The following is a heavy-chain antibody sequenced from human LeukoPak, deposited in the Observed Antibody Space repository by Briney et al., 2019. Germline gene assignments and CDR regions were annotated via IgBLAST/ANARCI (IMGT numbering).Heavy chain of an antibody. CDR1: GFTFSNYS. J-gene: IGHJ4*02. CDR2: IGSSSHYR. Sequence: PGGSLRLSCAASGFTFSNYSMNWVRQAPGKGLEWVSSIGSSSHYRYYGDSVKGRFIISRDNAKNSLFLQMNSLRAEDTAVYYCARSCGGDCYSDYWGQGTLVTVSS. CDR3: ARSCGGDCYSDY. V-gene: IGHV3-21*01. D-gene: IGHD2-21*02.